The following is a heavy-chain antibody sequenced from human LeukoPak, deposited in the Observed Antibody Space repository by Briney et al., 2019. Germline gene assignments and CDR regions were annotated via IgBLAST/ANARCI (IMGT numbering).Heavy chain of an antibody. D-gene: IGHD2-8*01. Sequence: PSQTLSLTCAVSGGSISSGGYSWSWIRQPPGKGLEWIGYIYHSGSTYYNPSLKSRVTISVDRSKNQFSLKLSSVTAADTAVYYCARTGMYAPDAFDTWGKGKMVTASS. CDR2: IYHSGST. CDR3: ARTGMYAPDAFDT. J-gene: IGHJ3*02. V-gene: IGHV4-30-2*01. CDR1: GGSISSGGYS.